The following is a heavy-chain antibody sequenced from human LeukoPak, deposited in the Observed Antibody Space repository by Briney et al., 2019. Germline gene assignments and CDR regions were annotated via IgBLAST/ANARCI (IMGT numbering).Heavy chain of an antibody. CDR2: INPNSGGT. CDR3: ARDTAMVNNWFDP. CDR1: GYTFTGYY. D-gene: IGHD5-18*01. V-gene: IGHV1-2*02. J-gene: IGHJ5*02. Sequence: ASVKVSCKASGYTFTGYYMHWVRQAPGQGLEWMGWINPNSGGTNYAQKFQGRVTMTRDTSISTAYMELSRLRSDDTAVYYCARDTAMVNNWFDPWGQGTLVTVSS.